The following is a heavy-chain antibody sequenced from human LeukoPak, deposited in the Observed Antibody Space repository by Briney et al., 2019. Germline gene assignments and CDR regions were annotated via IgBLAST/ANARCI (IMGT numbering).Heavy chain of an antibody. CDR1: GGSISSYY. V-gene: IGHV4-59*01. J-gene: IGHJ4*02. Sequence: KTSETLSLTCTVSGGSISSYYWSWIRQPPGKGLEWIGYIYYSGSTNYNPSLKSRVTISVDTSKNQFSLKLSSVTAADTAVYYCARYEQWLTYLDYWGQGTLVTVSS. CDR3: ARYEQWLTYLDY. CDR2: IYYSGST. D-gene: IGHD6-19*01.